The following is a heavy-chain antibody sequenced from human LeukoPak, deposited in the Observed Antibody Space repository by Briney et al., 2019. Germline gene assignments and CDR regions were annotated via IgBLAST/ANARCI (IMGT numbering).Heavy chain of an antibody. Sequence: GASVKVSCKASGYTFTSYDINWVRQAPGQGLEWMGWMNPNSGNTGYAQKFQGRVTMTRNTSISTAYMELSSLRSEDTAVYFCAREYSSGWGIRFDPWGRGTLVTVSS. D-gene: IGHD6-19*01. V-gene: IGHV1-8*01. CDR2: MNPNSGNT. CDR3: AREYSSGWGIRFDP. CDR1: GYTFTSYD. J-gene: IGHJ5*02.